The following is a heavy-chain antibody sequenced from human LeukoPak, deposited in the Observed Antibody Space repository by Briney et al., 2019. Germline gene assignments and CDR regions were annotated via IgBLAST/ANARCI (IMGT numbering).Heavy chain of an antibody. D-gene: IGHD6-13*01. V-gene: IGHV1-2*06. J-gene: IGHJ4*02. Sequence: ASVKVSCKASGYTFTGYYMHWVRQAPGQGLEWMGRINPNSGGTNYAQKFQGRVTMTRDTPISTAYVELSRLRSDDAAVYYWARDPVYSRSWGGNDYWGQGTLVTVSS. CDR3: ARDPVYSRSWGGNDY. CDR1: GYTFTGYY. CDR2: INPNSGGT.